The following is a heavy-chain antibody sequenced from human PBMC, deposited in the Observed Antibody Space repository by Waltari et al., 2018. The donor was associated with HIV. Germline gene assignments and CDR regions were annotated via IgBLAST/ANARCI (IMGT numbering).Heavy chain of an antibody. V-gene: IGHV4-61*02. CDR2: IYTSGST. J-gene: IGHJ6*02. D-gene: IGHD3-10*01. CDR1: GGSIRSGSSS. Sequence: QVQLQESGPGLVKPSQTLSLTCTVSGGSIRSGSSSWSWIRQPAGKGLEWIGRIYTSGSTNYNPSLKSRVTISVDTSKNQFSLKLSSVTAADTAVYYCARLGTYYYYGMDVWGQGTTVTVSS. CDR3: ARLGTYYYYGMDV.